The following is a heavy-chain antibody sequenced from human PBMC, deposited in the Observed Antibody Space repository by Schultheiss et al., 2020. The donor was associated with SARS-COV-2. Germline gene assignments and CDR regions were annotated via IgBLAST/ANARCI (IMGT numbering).Heavy chain of an antibody. V-gene: IGHV4-61*08. CDR3: ARVYDSSGYYFDY. CDR2: IYYSGST. D-gene: IGHD3-22*01. CDR1: GGSISSGDYY. J-gene: IGHJ4*02. Sequence: SETLSLTCTVSGGSISSGDYYWRWIRQPPGKGLEWIGYIYYSGSTNYNPSLKSRVTMSVDTSKNQFSLKLSSVTAADTAVYYCARVYDSSGYYFDYWGQGTLVTVSS.